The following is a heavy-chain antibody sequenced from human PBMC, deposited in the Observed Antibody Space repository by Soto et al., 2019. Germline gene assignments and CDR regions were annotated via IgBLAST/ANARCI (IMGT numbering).Heavy chain of an antibody. J-gene: IGHJ4*02. D-gene: IGHD2-21*01. Sequence: GGSLRLSCAASGFTFSNAWMSWVRQAPGKGLEWVGRIKSKTDGGTTDYAAPVKGRFTISRDDSKNTLYLQMNSLKTEDTAVYYCTTEQAYCGGDCYREFDYWGQGTLVTVSS. CDR2: IKSKTDGGTT. CDR1: GFTFSNAW. V-gene: IGHV3-15*01. CDR3: TTEQAYCGGDCYREFDY.